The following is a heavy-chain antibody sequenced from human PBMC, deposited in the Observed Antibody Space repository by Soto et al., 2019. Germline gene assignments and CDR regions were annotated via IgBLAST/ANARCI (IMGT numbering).Heavy chain of an antibody. CDR3: AKEPTRITIFGVVISYGMGV. D-gene: IGHD3-3*01. CDR1: GYSFTSYW. J-gene: IGHJ6*02. Sequence: GESLKISCKGSGYSFTSYWIGWVRQMPGKGLEWMGIIYPGDSDTRYSPSFQGQVTISADKSISTAYLQWSSLKASDTALYYCAKEPTRITIFGVVISYGMGVWGQGTTVTVSS. CDR2: IYPGDSDT. V-gene: IGHV5-51*01.